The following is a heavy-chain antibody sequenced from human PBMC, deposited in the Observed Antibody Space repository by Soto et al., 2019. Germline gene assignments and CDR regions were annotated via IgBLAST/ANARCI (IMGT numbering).Heavy chain of an antibody. J-gene: IGHJ5*02. CDR3: ARALPVAKGGFDP. V-gene: IGHV3-30*14. CDR2: ISYDGSNK. D-gene: IGHD2-2*01. Sequence: VGSLRLSCAASGFTFSSYAMHWVRQAPGKGLGWVAVISYDGSNKYYADSVKGRFIISRDNSKNTLYLQMNSLRAEDTAVYYCARALPVAKGGFDPWGQGTLVTVSS. CDR1: GFTFSSYA.